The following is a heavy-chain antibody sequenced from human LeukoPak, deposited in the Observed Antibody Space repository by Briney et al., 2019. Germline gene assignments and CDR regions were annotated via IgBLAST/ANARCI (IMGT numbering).Heavy chain of an antibody. CDR2: ITGSGRGT. D-gene: IGHD5/OR15-5a*01. V-gene: IGHV3-23*01. CDR1: GLTFSNYA. Sequence: GGSLRLSCTASGLTFSNYATTWVRQAPGKGLEWVSSITGSGRGTYYADSVKGRFSVSRDNSQNTVFLHMNRLRADDTALYYCSKDPNGVHVGAFDMWGPGTMVTVSS. J-gene: IGHJ3*02. CDR3: SKDPNGVHVGAFDM.